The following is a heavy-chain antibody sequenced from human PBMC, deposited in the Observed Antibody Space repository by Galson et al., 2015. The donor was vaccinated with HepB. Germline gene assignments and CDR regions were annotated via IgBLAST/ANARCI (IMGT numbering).Heavy chain of an antibody. V-gene: IGHV3-66*02. CDR3: AGNYGDYEISFY. CDR1: GFTVTSNY. D-gene: IGHD4-17*01. Sequence: SLRLSCAASGFTVTSNYMNWVRQAPGKGLECVAVTYSSGTTYYADSVKGRFTISRDNSKNTLYLQMNNLRTEDTAVYYCAGNYGDYEISFYWGQGTLVTVSS. J-gene: IGHJ4*02. CDR2: TYSSGTT.